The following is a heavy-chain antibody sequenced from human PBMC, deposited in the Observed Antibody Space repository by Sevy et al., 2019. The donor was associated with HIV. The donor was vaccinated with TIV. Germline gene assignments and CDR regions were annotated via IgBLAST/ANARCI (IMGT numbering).Heavy chain of an antibody. Sequence: GGSLRLSCAASGFSISGYGMHWLRQAPGKGLEWVAVIWYDGTNREYADSVKGRFTISRDNSKNTLYLQMNSLRVEDTAVYYCAREDIRVAGIGYYFHSWGQRTLVTVSS. CDR1: GFSISGYG. V-gene: IGHV3-33*01. CDR3: AREDIRVAGIGYYFHS. CDR2: IWYDGTNR. J-gene: IGHJ4*02. D-gene: IGHD6-19*01.